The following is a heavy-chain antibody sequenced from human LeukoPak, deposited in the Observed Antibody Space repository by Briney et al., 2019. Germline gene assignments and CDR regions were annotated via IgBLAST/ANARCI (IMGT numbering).Heavy chain of an antibody. D-gene: IGHD3-10*01. CDR3: ARDRRWFGDD. V-gene: IGHV4-61*02. J-gene: IGHJ4*02. CDR1: GGSISSGSYY. Sequence: SETLSLTCTVSGGSISSGSYYWSWIRQPAGKGLKWIGRIYTSGSTNYNPSLKSRVTISVDTSKNQFSLKLSSVTAADTAVYYCARDRRWFGDDWGQGTLVTVSS. CDR2: IYTSGST.